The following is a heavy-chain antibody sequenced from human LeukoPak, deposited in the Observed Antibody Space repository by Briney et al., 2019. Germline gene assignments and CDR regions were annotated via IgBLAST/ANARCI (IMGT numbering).Heavy chain of an antibody. Sequence: ASVKVSCKASGYTFTSYGISWVRQAPGQGLEWMGWISAYNGNTNYAQKLQGRVTMTTDTSTSTAYMELRSLRSDDTAVYYRARISILTGYYSAYGMDVWGQGTTVTVSS. CDR1: GYTFTSYG. CDR2: ISAYNGNT. J-gene: IGHJ6*02. CDR3: ARISILTGYYSAYGMDV. D-gene: IGHD3-9*01. V-gene: IGHV1-18*01.